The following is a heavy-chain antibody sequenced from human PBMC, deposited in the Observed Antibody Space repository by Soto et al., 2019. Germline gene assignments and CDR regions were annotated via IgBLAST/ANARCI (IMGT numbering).Heavy chain of an antibody. Sequence: SETMSLTCTVSGGSISSYRWSWIRQPAGKGLEWIGRLNNYGNTHYNTSLKSRVTVSEDPSSNQFFLTLRSVSAADSAVYHCWREGGETCDYEASWGQGTPVTVSS. J-gene: IGHJ5*02. CDR1: GGSISSYR. V-gene: IGHV4-4*07. CDR2: LNNYGNT. D-gene: IGHD4-17*01. CDR3: WREGGETCDYEAS.